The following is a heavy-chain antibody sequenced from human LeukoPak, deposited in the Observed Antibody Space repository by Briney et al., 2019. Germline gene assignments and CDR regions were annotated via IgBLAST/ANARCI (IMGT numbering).Heavy chain of an antibody. V-gene: IGHV1-69*06. J-gene: IGHJ4*02. CDR2: IIPIFGTA. CDR3: ARDRGYSGYDPFDY. D-gene: IGHD5-12*01. CDR1: GGTFSSYA. Sequence: SVKVSCKASGGTFSSYAISWVRQAPGQGLEWIGGIIPIFGTANYAQKFQGRVTITADKSTSTAYMELSSLRSEDTAVYCCARDRGYSGYDPFDYWGQGTLVTVSS.